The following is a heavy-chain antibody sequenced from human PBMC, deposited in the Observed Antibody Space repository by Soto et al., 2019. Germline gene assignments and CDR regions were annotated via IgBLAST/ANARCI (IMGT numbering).Heavy chain of an antibody. D-gene: IGHD1-1*01. CDR1: GGSISSGDYY. Sequence: PSETLSLTCTVSGGSISSGDYYWSWIRQPPGKGLEWIGYIHYSGSTYYNPSLKSRVTISVDTSKNQFSLRSEDTAVYYCARDREGNAEYFQHWGQGTLVTVSS. CDR2: IHYSGST. V-gene: IGHV4-30-4*02. CDR3: ARDREGNAEYFQH. J-gene: IGHJ1*01.